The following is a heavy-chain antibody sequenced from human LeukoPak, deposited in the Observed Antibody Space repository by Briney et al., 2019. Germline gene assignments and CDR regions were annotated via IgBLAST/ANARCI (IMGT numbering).Heavy chain of an antibody. D-gene: IGHD3-9*01. CDR2: INPNSGGT. CDR3: ARDRHYDILTGYEFDP. Sequence: ASVKVSCKASGYTFTGYYMHWVRQAPGQGLEWMGRINPNSGGTNYAQKFQGRVTMTRDTSISTAYMGLSRLRSDDTAVYYCARDRHYDILTGYEFDPWGQGTLVAVSS. CDR1: GYTFTGYY. J-gene: IGHJ5*02. V-gene: IGHV1-2*06.